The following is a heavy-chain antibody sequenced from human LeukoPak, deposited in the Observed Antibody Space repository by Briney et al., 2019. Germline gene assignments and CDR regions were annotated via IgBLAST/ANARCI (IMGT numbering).Heavy chain of an antibody. CDR1: GFTFSGSA. V-gene: IGHV3-73*01. CDR2: IRSNANSYAT. Sequence: GGSLRLSCAASGFTFSGSAMHWVRQASGKGLEWVGRIRSNANSYATAYAASVKGRFTISRDDSKNTAYLQMNSLKTEDTAVYYCTSKAPTVTTGFDYWGQGTLVTVSS. D-gene: IGHD4-17*01. CDR3: TSKAPTVTTGFDY. J-gene: IGHJ4*02.